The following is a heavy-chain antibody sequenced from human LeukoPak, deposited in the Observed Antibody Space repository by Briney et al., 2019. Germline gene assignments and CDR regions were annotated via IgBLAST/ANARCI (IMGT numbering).Heavy chain of an antibody. Sequence: GASVKVSCKTSGYTFTDYYFYWLRQAPGQGLEWMAWIYPNSGATRYAQKFQGRITVTRDTSISTAYMELRTLTPDDTAVYYCARDGDAVTVDFDYWGQGTLVTVSS. CDR2: IYPNSGAT. J-gene: IGHJ4*02. D-gene: IGHD3-16*01. V-gene: IGHV1-2*02. CDR1: GYTFTDYY. CDR3: ARDGDAVTVDFDY.